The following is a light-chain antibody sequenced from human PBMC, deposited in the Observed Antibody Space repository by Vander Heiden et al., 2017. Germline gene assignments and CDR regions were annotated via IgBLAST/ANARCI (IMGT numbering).Light chain of an antibody. Sequence: DIVMTQSLDSLAVYLGERATINCKSSQSALYSCNKKNYLAWYQQKPAPPPKLLIYWESTRESGVPATLPGRGSATDFTPTIRSRQAENVAVYYVLYKHPGRTFGRGTQLE. CDR3: LYKHPGRT. CDR1: QSALYSCNKKNY. J-gene: IGKJ4*01. V-gene: IGKV4-1*01. CDR2: WES.